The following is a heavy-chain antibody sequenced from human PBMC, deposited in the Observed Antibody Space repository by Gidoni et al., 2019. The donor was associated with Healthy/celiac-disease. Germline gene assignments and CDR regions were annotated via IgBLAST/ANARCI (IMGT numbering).Heavy chain of an antibody. CDR3: ARDPLVVVAAHLDY. J-gene: IGHJ4*02. V-gene: IGHV3-74*01. D-gene: IGHD2-15*01. Sequence: RINSDGSSTSYADSVKGRFTISRDNAKNTLYLQMNSLRAEDTAVYYCARDPLVVVAAHLDYWGQGTLVTVSS. CDR2: INSDGSST.